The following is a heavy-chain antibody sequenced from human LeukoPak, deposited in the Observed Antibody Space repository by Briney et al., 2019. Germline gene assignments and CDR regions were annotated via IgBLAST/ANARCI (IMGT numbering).Heavy chain of an antibody. CDR3: AGGSGWYAYFDY. V-gene: IGHV3-48*03. J-gene: IGHJ4*02. CDR1: GFTFSSYE. D-gene: IGHD6-19*01. CDR2: ISSSGSTI. Sequence: GGSLRLSCAASGFTFSSYEMNWVRQAPGKGLEWVSYISSSGSTIYYADSVKGRFTISRDNAKNSLYLQTNSLRAEDTAVYYCAGGSGWYAYFDYWGQGTLVTVSS.